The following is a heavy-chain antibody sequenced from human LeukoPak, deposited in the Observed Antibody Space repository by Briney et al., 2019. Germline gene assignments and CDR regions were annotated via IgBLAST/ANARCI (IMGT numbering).Heavy chain of an antibody. D-gene: IGHD2-2*01. CDR3: ARSSTVVAP. CDR1: GGSISSGGYY. CDR2: INHSGST. Sequence: SETLSLTCTVSGGSISSGGYYWSWIRQHPGKGLEWIGEINHSGSTNYNPSLKSRVTISVDTSKNQFSLKLSSVTAADTAVYYCARSSTVVAPWGQGTLVTVSS. V-gene: IGHV4-31*03. J-gene: IGHJ4*02.